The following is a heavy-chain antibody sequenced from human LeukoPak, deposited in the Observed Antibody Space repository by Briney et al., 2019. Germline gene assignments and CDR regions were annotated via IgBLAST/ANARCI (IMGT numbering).Heavy chain of an antibody. CDR2: IYYSGST. V-gene: IGHV4-30-4*01. J-gene: IGHJ4*02. CDR3: ARAVVWFGEAYYSDY. D-gene: IGHD3-10*01. Sequence: SETLSLTCTVSGVSISSGDYYWSWIRQPPGKGLEWIGYIYYSGSTYYNPSLKSRVTISVDTSKNQFSLKLSSVTAADTAVYYCARAVVWFGEAYYSDYWGQGTLVTVSS. CDR1: GVSISSGDYY.